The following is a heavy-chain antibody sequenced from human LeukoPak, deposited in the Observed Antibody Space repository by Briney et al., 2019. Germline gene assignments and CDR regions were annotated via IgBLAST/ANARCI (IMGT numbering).Heavy chain of an antibody. J-gene: IGHJ4*02. CDR1: GFTFSSYG. CDR2: ISYDGSNK. V-gene: IGHV3-30*18. Sequence: GGSLRLSCAASGFTFSSYGMHWVRQAPGKGLEWVAVISYDGSNKYYADSVKGRFTISRDNSKNTLYLQMNSLRAEDTAVYYCAKGSGGVIVTYYFDYWGQGTLVIVSS. D-gene: IGHD3-16*02. CDR3: AKGSGGVIVTYYFDY.